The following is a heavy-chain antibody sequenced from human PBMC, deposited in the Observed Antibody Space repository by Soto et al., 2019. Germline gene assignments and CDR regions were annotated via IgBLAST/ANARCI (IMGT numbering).Heavy chain of an antibody. CDR2: IYYSGST. V-gene: IGHV4-59*08. CDR3: ARHSNRNYGLYYFDY. J-gene: IGHJ4*02. D-gene: IGHD4-4*01. CDR1: SGSISSYY. Sequence: TSETLSLTCTVSSGSISSYYWSWIRQPPGHGLESIGYIYYSGSTKYKPSLKSRVTMSVDTSKNQFSLKVSSATAADTAVYYCARHSNRNYGLYYFDYWGLGALVTVSS.